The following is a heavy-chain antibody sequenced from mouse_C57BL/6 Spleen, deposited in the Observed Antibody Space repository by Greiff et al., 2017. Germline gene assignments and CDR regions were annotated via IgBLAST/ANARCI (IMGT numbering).Heavy chain of an antibody. J-gene: IGHJ3*01. CDR1: GYTFTSYW. Sequence: VQLQQPGAELVRPGTSVKLSCKASGYTFTSYWMHWVKQRPGQGLEWIGVIDPSDSYTNYNQKFKGKATLTVDTSSSTAYMQLSSLTSEDSAVYYCARGGGYGSSSAWFAYWGQGTLVTVSA. D-gene: IGHD1-1*01. CDR2: IDPSDSYT. CDR3: ARGGGYGSSSAWFAY. V-gene: IGHV1-59*01.